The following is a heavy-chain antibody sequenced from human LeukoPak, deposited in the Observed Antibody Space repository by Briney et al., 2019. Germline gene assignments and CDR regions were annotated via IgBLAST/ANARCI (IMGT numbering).Heavy chain of an antibody. CDR1: GGSISSYY. Sequence: SETLSLTCTVSGGSISSYYWSWIRQPPGKGLEWIAYISDIGSINYNPSLKSRVPISLDTSKNQFSLKLSSVTAADTAVYYCAGHHPRNTVDFWGQGTLVTVSS. D-gene: IGHD2-8*02. CDR3: AGHHPRNTVDF. CDR2: ISDIGSI. J-gene: IGHJ4*02. V-gene: IGHV4-59*08.